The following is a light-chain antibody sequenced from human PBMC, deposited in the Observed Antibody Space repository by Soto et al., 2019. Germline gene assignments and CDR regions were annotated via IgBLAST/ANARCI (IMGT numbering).Light chain of an antibody. CDR1: SSNIGAGYD. V-gene: IGLV1-40*01. Sequence: QSALTQPPSVSGAPGQRVTISCTGSSSNIGAGYDVHWYQQLPGTAPKLLIYGNTNRPSGVPDRFSGSKSGTSASLAITGLQAEDEADYYCQSYDSSLSDSVFGGGTKLTVL. J-gene: IGLJ2*01. CDR3: QSYDSSLSDSV. CDR2: GNT.